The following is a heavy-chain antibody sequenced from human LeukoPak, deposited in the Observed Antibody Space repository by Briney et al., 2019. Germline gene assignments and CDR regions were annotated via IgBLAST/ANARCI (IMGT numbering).Heavy chain of an antibody. CDR1: GYTFTGYY. V-gene: IGHV1-2*02. D-gene: IGHD2-2*01. J-gene: IGHJ4*02. CDR2: VNTNSGGT. Sequence: GASVKVSCKASGYTFTGYYMHWVRQAPGQGLEWRGWVNTNSGGTNYAQKSQGRVTMTRDTSISPAYMDLSRLTSDDTAVYYCARGGPAPIWGQGTLVTVSS. CDR3: ARGGPAPI.